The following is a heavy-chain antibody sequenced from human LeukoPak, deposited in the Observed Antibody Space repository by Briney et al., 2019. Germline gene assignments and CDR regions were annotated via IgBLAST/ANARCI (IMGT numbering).Heavy chain of an antibody. J-gene: IGHJ4*02. CDR3: ARGFGFAGAGADY. CDR2: IYYSGST. CDR1: GGSISSYY. V-gene: IGHV4-59*01. Sequence: PSETLSLTCTVSGGSISSYYWSWIRQPPGEGLEWIGYIYYSGSTNYNPSLKSRVTISVDTSKNQFSLKLSSVTAADTAVYYCARGFGFAGAGADYWGQGTLVTVSS. D-gene: IGHD2-21*01.